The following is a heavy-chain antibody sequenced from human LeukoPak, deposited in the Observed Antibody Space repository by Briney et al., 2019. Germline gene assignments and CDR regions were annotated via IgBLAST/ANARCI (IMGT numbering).Heavy chain of an antibody. CDR1: GFTFSSYS. CDR2: ISSSSSTI. CDR3: ARRLHYYGSGSYDY. J-gene: IGHJ4*02. Sequence: GGSLRLSCAASGFTFSSYSMNWVRQAPGKGLEWVSYISSSSSTIYYADSVKGRFTISRDNAKNSLYLQMNSLRAEDTAVYYCARRLHYYGSGSYDYWGQGTLVTVSS. D-gene: IGHD3-10*01. V-gene: IGHV3-48*01.